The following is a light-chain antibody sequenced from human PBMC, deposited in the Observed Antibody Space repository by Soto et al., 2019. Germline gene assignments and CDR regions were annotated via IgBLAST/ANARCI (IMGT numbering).Light chain of an antibody. Sequence: QYALTQPASVSGSPGQLITISCSGTTSDVGGYNYVSWYQQHPGKAPKLMIYEVSNRPSGVSNRFSGSKSGNTASLTISGLQAEDEADYHCSSYTTSSTLEVFGGGTKLTVL. CDR3: SSYTTSSTLEV. J-gene: IGLJ2*01. CDR1: TSDVGGYNY. V-gene: IGLV2-14*01. CDR2: EVS.